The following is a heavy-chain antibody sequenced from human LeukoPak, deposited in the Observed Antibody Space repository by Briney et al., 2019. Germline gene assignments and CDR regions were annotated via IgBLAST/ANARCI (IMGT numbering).Heavy chain of an antibody. CDR3: AKRVAHSSGAYWDY. CDR1: GFTFSSSG. J-gene: IGHJ4*02. CDR2: ISGGGGGT. V-gene: IGHV3-23*01. Sequence: GGSLRLSCEASGFTFSSSGMSWVRQAPGKGLEWVSAISGGGGGTYYADSVKGRFTISRDNSKNTLYLQMNSLRAEDAAVYFCAKRVAHSSGAYWDYWGQGILVTVSS. D-gene: IGHD6-19*01.